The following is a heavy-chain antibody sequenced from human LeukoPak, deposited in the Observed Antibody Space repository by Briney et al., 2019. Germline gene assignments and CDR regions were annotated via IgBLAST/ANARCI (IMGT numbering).Heavy chain of an antibody. CDR3: ARVRDSSGYYAPLGY. CDR1: VGTFSSYS. Sequence: SSVNVSCKASVGTFSSYSISWVRQAPGQGLEWMGGIIPIFGTANYAQKFQGRVTMTRDTSISTASMEQSRLRSDDTAVYYCARVRDSSGYYAPLGYWGKGTLVTVSS. V-gene: IGHV1-69*05. D-gene: IGHD3-22*01. J-gene: IGHJ4*02. CDR2: IIPIFGTA.